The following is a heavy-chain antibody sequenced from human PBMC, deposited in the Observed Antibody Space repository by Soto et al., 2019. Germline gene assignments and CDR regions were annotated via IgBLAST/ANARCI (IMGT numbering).Heavy chain of an antibody. CDR3: ARDGYYGSGSYSWFDP. V-gene: IGHV4-31*03. D-gene: IGHD3-10*01. CDR2: IYYSGST. CDR1: GGSISSGGYY. J-gene: IGHJ5*02. Sequence: PSETLSLTCTVSGGSISSGGYYWSWIRQHPGKGLEWIGYIYYSGSTYYNPSLKSRVTISVDTSKNQFSLKLSSVTAADTAVYYCARDGYYGSGSYSWFDPWGQGTLVTVSS.